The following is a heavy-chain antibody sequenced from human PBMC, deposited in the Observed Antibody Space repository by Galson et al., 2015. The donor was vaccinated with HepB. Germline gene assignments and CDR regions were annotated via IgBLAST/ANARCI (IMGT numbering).Heavy chain of an antibody. CDR2: ITSSGGKT. J-gene: IGHJ4*02. CDR3: AKDGIMVANNPYHFHY. V-gene: IGHV3-23*01. Sequence: SLRLSCAASGFTFTSYAMTWVRPAPGKGLEWVASITSSGGKTYYTDSVKGRFTISRDNSKNTLCLQLNSLRAEDTAVYYCAKDGIMVANNPYHFHYWGQGTLVTVSS. D-gene: IGHD2-15*01. CDR1: GFTFTSYA.